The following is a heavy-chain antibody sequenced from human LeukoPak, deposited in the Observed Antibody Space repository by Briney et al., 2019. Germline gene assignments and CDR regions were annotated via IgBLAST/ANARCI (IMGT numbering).Heavy chain of an antibody. CDR3: ARDASRDCTSTSCHGYGFDI. CDR2: IWYDGSNK. CDR1: GFTFSSYG. J-gene: IGHJ3*02. V-gene: IGHV3-33*01. Sequence: GGSLRLSCAASGFTFSSYGMHWVRQAPGKGLEWVAIIWYDGSNKYYADSVKGRFTISRENSKNRLYLQLNSLRAEDTAVYYCARDASRDCTSTSCHGYGFDIWGQGTMVTVSS. D-gene: IGHD2-2*01.